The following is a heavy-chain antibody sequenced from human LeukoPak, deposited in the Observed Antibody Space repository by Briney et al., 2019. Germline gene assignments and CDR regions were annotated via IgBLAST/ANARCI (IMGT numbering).Heavy chain of an antibody. J-gene: IGHJ5*02. CDR3: ARWADYSGSYWFDP. CDR1: GGSISTYY. D-gene: IGHD6-6*01. V-gene: IGHV4-4*07. CDR2: IYTSGST. Sequence: SETLSLTCTVSGGSISTYYWSWIRQPAGKGLEWIGRIYTSGSTNYNPSLKSRVTMSVDTSKNQFSLKLSSVTAADTAVYYCARWADYSGSYWFDPWGQGTLVTVSS.